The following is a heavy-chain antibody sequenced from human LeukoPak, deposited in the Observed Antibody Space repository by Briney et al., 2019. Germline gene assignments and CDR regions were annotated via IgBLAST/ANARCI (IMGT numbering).Heavy chain of an antibody. V-gene: IGHV3-23*01. J-gene: IGHJ4*02. CDR3: AKDRIHSSGYYTLDDY. Sequence: LPGGSLRLSCAASGFTFSSYAMSWVRQAPGKGLEWVSAISGSGGSTYYADSVKGRFTISRDNSKNTLYLQMNSLRAEDTAVYYCAKDRIHSSGYYTLDDYWGQGTLVTVSS. D-gene: IGHD3-22*01. CDR2: ISGSGGST. CDR1: GFTFSSYA.